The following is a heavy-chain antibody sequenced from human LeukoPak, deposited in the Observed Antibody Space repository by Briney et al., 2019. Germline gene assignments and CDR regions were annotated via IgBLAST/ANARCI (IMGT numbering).Heavy chain of an antibody. CDR2: IWYDEKNK. J-gene: IGHJ4*02. CDR1: GFNFTGYG. V-gene: IGHV3-33*01. D-gene: IGHD4-23*01. CDR3: TRVSESGNSDY. Sequence: GGSLRLSCAASGFNFTGYGLHWVRQVPGKGLDWVAVIWYDEKNKHYADSVKGRFTISRDTSKNTVYLQMNSLRAEDTAVYYCTRVSESGNSDYWGQGTLVTVSS.